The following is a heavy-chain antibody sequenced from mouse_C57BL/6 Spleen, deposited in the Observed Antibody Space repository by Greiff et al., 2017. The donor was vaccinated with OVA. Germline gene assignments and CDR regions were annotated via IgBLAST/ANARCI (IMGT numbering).Heavy chain of an antibody. Sequence: EVQLQQSVAELVRPGASVKLSCTASGFNIKNTYMHWVKQRPEQGLEWIGRIDPANGNTKYAPKFPGQATITADTSSNTAYLQHSSLATEDTAIYYCASYSNYWYFDVWGTGTTVTVSS. J-gene: IGHJ1*03. CDR3: ASYSNYWYFDV. CDR1: GFNIKNTY. D-gene: IGHD2-5*01. CDR2: IDPANGNT. V-gene: IGHV14-3*01.